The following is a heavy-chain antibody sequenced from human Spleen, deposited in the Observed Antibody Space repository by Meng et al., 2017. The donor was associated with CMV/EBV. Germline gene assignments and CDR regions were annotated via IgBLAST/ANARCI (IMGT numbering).Heavy chain of an antibody. Sequence: TGDYYWSWCRQPPGKGLEWIAYIYNTGSSYCAPSLRSRVSLSVDTSKNQFSLKLRSVTAADTAVYYCARDVRRSVRGGYTFTQGFDPWGQGTLVTVSS. CDR1: TGDYY. J-gene: IGHJ5*02. CDR3: ARDVRRSVRGGYTFTQGFDP. D-gene: IGHD3-10*02. V-gene: IGHV4-30-4*08. CDR2: IYNTGSS.